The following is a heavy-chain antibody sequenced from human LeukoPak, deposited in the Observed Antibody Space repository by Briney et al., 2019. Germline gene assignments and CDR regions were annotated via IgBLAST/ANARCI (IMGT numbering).Heavy chain of an antibody. CDR2: ISTDGNID. D-gene: IGHD1/OR15-1a*01. CDR3: AKVNNYDDY. Sequence: PGGSLRLSCAASGFTFNMFGIHWVRQAPGKGLEWVAAISTDGNIDYYTEFVKGRFTVSRDNSKNMIYLQMNSLRGEDSAVYYCAKVNNYDDYWGQGTLVTVSS. J-gene: IGHJ4*02. V-gene: IGHV3-30*18. CDR1: GFTFNMFG.